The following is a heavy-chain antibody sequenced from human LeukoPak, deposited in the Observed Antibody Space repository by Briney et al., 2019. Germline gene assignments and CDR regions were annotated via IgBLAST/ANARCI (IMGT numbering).Heavy chain of an antibody. CDR3: AELGITMIGGV. Sequence: PGESLRLSCATSGFTFSHAWMNWVRQAPGKGLEWVSYISSSGSTIYYADSVKGRFTISRDNAKNSLYLQMNSLRAEDTAVYYCAELGITMIGGVWGKGTTVTISS. V-gene: IGHV3-48*04. CDR2: ISSSGSTI. CDR1: GFTFSHAW. J-gene: IGHJ6*04. D-gene: IGHD3-10*02.